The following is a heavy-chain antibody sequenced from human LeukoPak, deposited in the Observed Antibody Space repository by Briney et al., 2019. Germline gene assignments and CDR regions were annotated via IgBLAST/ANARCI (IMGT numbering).Heavy chain of an antibody. J-gene: IGHJ4*02. CDR2: IYYSGST. Sequence: SQTLSLTCTVSGGSISSGDYYWSWIRQPPGRGLEWIGYIYYSGSTYYNPSLKSRVTISVDTSKNQFSLKLSSVTAADTAVYYCARAGRILWFGELLNWGQGTLVTVSS. V-gene: IGHV4-30-4*01. CDR3: ARAGRILWFGELLN. D-gene: IGHD3-10*01. CDR1: GGSISSGDYY.